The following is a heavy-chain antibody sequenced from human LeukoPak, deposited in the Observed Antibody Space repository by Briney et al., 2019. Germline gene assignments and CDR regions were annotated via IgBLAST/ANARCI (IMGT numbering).Heavy chain of an antibody. D-gene: IGHD2-15*01. Sequence: GGSLRLSCAASGFTFSSYAMSWVRQAPGKGLEWVSATSGSGGSTYYADSVKGRFTISRDNSKNTLYLQMNSLRAEDTAVYYCAKEGALVVVAATHFDYWGQGTLVTVSS. V-gene: IGHV3-23*01. CDR2: TSGSGGST. CDR3: AKEGALVVVAATHFDY. J-gene: IGHJ4*02. CDR1: GFTFSSYA.